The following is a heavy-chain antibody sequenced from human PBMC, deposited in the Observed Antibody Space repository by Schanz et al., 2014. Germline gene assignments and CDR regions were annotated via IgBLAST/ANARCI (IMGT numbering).Heavy chain of an antibody. CDR2: ISSSGSYI. CDR3: AKLSSSGRLAGYFDY. V-gene: IGHV3-21*04. J-gene: IGHJ4*02. D-gene: IGHD6-19*01. CDR1: GFTFSSYA. Sequence: EVQLLESGGGLVQPGGSLRLSCAASGFTFSSYAMSWVRQAPGKGLEWVSSISSSGSYIHYADSVKGRFTISRDNAKNTLYLQMSSLRAEDTAIYYCAKLSSSGRLAGYFDYWGQGALVTVSS.